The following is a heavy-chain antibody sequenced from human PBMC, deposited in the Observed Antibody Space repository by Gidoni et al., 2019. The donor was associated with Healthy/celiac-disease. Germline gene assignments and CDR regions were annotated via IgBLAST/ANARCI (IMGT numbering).Heavy chain of an antibody. CDR1: GFTFSSYS. J-gene: IGHJ4*02. V-gene: IGHV3-21*01. CDR3: ARDLGPKEGYFDY. Sequence: EVQLVESGGGLVKPGGSLRLSCAASGFTFSSYSMNWVRQPPGKGLEWVSSISSSSSYIYYADSVKGRFTISRDNAKNSLYLQMNSLRAEDTAVYYCARDLGPKEGYFDYWGQGTLVTVSS. CDR2: ISSSSSYI. D-gene: IGHD3-10*01.